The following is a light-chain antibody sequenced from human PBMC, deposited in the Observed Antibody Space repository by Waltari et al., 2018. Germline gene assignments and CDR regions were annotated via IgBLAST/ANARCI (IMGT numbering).Light chain of an antibody. V-gene: IGKV3-20*01. CDR3: QQYGTSQFT. CDR2: GAS. Sequence: ASTPPPARLSLSPGERATLSCRASQSVRSNYLAWYQQNPGQAPRLLIYGASSRATGIPDRVSGSGSGTDFTLTISRLEPEDFAVYYCQQYGTSQFTFGPGTKVDIK. J-gene: IGKJ3*01. CDR1: QSVRSNY.